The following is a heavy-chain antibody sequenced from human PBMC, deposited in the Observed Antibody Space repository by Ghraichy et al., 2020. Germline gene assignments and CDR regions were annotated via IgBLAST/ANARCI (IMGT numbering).Heavy chain of an antibody. CDR1: GFTFSSYA. Sequence: LSLTCAASGFTFSSYAMSWVRQAPGKGLEWVSAISGSGGSTYYADSVKGRFTISRDNSKNTLYLQMNSLRAEDTAVYYCAKVRATVTVTGYFDYWGQGTLVTVSS. CDR3: AKVRATVTVTGYFDY. J-gene: IGHJ4*02. CDR2: ISGSGGST. D-gene: IGHD4-17*01. V-gene: IGHV3-23*01.